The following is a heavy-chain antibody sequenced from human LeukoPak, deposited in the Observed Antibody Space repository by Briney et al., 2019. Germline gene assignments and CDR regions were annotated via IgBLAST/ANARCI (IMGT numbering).Heavy chain of an antibody. D-gene: IGHD3-10*01. CDR2: ISGSGGST. CDR1: RFTFGGYG. V-gene: IGHV3-23*01. CDR3: AKDRDEGFGELLPVVFDY. J-gene: IGHJ4*02. Sequence: PGGSLRLSCAASRFTFGGYGMSWLRQAPGKGLEWVSSISGSGGSTHYVDSVKGRFTISRDNSKNALFLQMNSLRAEDTAVYYCAKDRDEGFGELLPVVFDYWGQGTRVTVSS.